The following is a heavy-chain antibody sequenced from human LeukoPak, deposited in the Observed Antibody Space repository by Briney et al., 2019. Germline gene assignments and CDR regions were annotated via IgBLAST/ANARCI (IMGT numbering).Heavy chain of an antibody. J-gene: IGHJ4*02. V-gene: IGHV5-51*01. CDR3: ARRHSSGYYQDN. CDR1: GYSLTSYW. Sequence: GEFLKISCKGSGYSLTSYWIGWVRQMPGKGLEWMGMIHPGDSDTRYSPSFQGQVTISADKSISTAYLQWSSLKASDTAMYYCARRHSSGYYQDNWGQGTLVTVSS. CDR2: IHPGDSDT. D-gene: IGHD3-22*01.